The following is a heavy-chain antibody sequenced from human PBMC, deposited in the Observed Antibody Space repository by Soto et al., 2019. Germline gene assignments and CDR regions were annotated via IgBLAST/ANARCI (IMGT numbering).Heavy chain of an antibody. CDR2: ISAYNGNT. V-gene: IGHV1-18*01. D-gene: IGHD6-19*01. CDR3: ARDRWVAPPVGGNTHYYYYVDV. J-gene: IGHJ6*03. CDR1: GYSFTNYG. Sequence: QDQLVQSGVEVKKPGASVKVSCKASGYSFTNYGITWVRQAPGQGFEWMGWISAYNGNTNYAQKFQGRVTMTTDASTSTAYLELRSLRSDDTAVYYCARDRWVAPPVGGNTHYYYYVDVWGKGTTVTVSS.